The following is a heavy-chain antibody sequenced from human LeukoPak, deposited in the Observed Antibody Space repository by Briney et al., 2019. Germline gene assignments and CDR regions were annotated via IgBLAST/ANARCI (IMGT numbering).Heavy chain of an antibody. CDR2: INHSGST. J-gene: IGHJ5*02. Sequence: ASATLSLTCAVYGGSFSGYYWSWIRQPPGKGLEWIGEINHSGSTNYNPSLKSRVTIPVDTSKNQFSLKLSSVTAADTAVYYCARAPPYGDYVRWFDPWGQGTLVTVSS. CDR1: GGSFSGYY. CDR3: ARAPPYGDYVRWFDP. D-gene: IGHD4-17*01. V-gene: IGHV4-34*01.